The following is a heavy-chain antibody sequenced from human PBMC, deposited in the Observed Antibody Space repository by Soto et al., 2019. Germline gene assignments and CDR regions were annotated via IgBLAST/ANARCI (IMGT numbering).Heavy chain of an antibody. D-gene: IGHD2-21*02. V-gene: IGHV2-26*01. CDR2: IFSNDEK. J-gene: IGHJ4*02. CDR1: GFSLSNARMG. Sequence: QVTLKESGPVLVKPTETLTLTCTVSGFSLSNARMGVSWIRQPPGKALEWLAHIFSNDEKSYSPSLKSRLTTSKDTSKSQVVLTETNMDPVDTATYYCARTHRAYCGCDCYFTYYFDYWGQGTLVTVSS. CDR3: ARTHRAYCGCDCYFTYYFDY.